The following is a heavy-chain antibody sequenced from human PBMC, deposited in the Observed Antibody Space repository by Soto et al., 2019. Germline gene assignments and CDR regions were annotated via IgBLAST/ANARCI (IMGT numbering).Heavy chain of an antibody. D-gene: IGHD5-18*01. Sequence: TLSLTGTRSGAFMSRYDDFWNWNRLSPGKGLEWIGYISFTGSTYYNPSLNSRLFISLDTSQNQFSFRLSSVTAADTAVYYCARELAGYSFGPGEVYWGQGMLVTGSS. CDR1: GAFMSRYDDF. J-gene: IGHJ4*02. CDR2: ISFTGST. CDR3: ARELAGYSFGPGEVY. V-gene: IGHV4-30-4*01.